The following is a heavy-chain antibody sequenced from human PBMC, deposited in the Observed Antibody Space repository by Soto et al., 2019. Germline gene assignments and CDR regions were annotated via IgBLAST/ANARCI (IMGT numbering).Heavy chain of an antibody. D-gene: IGHD5-18*01. Sequence: ASVKVSCKASRYTFPSYGISWVRQAPGQGREGMGWISPYNGNTNYAQKLQGRVTMTTATSTSTAYMELRSLRSDDTAVYFCARGSGELWYAFDIWGQGTMVTVSS. J-gene: IGHJ3*02. V-gene: IGHV1-18*01. CDR3: ARGSGELWYAFDI. CDR1: RYTFPSYG. CDR2: ISPYNGNT.